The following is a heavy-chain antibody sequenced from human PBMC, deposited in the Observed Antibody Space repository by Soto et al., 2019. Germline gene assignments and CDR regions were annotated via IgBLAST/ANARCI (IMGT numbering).Heavy chain of an antibody. CDR1: GFTFSSYA. CDR2: ISYDGSNK. Sequence: GGSLRLSCAASGFTFSSYAMHWVRQAPGKGLEWVAVISYDGSNKYYADSVKGRFTISRDNSKNTLYLQMNSLRAEDTAVYYCARLSSTSCYDYWGQGTLVTVSS. CDR3: ARLSSTSCYDY. V-gene: IGHV3-30-3*01. J-gene: IGHJ4*02. D-gene: IGHD2-2*01.